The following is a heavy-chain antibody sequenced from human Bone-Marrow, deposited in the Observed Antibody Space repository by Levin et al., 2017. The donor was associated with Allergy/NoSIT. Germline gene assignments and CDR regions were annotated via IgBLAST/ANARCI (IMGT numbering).Heavy chain of an antibody. CDR2: INPSGGST. CDR3: ARDLVVNSQPLYYFDY. CDR1: GYTFTSYY. Sequence: GASVKVSCKASGYTFTSYYMHWVRQAPGQGLEWMGIINPSGGSTSYAQKFQGRVTMTRDTSTSTVYMELSSLRSEDTAVYYCARDLVVNSQPLYYFDYWGQGTLVTVSS. J-gene: IGHJ4*02. V-gene: IGHV1-46*01. D-gene: IGHD2-15*01.